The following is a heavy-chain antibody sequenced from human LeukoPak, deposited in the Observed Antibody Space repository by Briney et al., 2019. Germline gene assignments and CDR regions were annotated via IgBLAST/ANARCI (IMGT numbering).Heavy chain of an antibody. V-gene: IGHV4-39*05. D-gene: IGHD3-16*01. CDR2: VNYNGRT. CDR3: ADYVSGSMVEY. J-gene: IGHJ4*02. CDR1: GGSMTNNGHY. Sequence: SETPSLTCIVSGGSMTNNGHYWGWVRQSPGKGLEWIGIVNYNGRTSHNPSLKSRVTMSRDTSKNQFSLKLSSVTAADTAKYYCADYVSGSMVEYWGRGILVIVSS.